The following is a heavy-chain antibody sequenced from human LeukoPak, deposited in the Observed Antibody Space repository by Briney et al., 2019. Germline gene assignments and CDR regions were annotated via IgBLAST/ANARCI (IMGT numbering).Heavy chain of an antibody. V-gene: IGHV4-59*01. CDR2: IYYSGST. Sequence: PSETLSLTCTVSGVSISSYYWSWIRQPPGKGLEWIGYIYYSGSTNYNPSLKSRVTISVDTSKDQFSLKLSSVTAADTAVYYCASGGYSSSWYVYWGQGTLVTVSS. CDR3: ASGGYSSSWYVY. D-gene: IGHD6-13*01. J-gene: IGHJ4*02. CDR1: GVSISSYY.